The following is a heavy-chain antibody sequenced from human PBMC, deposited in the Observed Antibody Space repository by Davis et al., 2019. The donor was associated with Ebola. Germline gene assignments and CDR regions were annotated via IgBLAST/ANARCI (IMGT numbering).Heavy chain of an antibody. CDR1: AGSINNYF. CDR3: ARGGGWFDP. D-gene: IGHD3-16*01. Sequence: SETLSLTCTVSAGSINNYFWSWIRQPPGQGLEWIGNIHYLGNTNYNPSLKSRVTISADTSKNQFSLKLSSVAAADTAVYYCARGGGWFDPWGQGTLVTVSS. J-gene: IGHJ5*02. CDR2: IHYLGNT. V-gene: IGHV4-59*08.